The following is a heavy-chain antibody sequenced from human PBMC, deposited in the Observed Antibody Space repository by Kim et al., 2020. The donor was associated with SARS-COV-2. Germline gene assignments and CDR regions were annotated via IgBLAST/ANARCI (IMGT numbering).Heavy chain of an antibody. J-gene: IGHJ4*02. D-gene: IGHD2-15*01. CDR2: ST. V-gene: IGHV4-39*07. CDR3: ARESGGSCDY. Sequence: STYHSPSLKSRVTISVDPSKNQFSLKLSSVTAADTAVYYCARESGGSCDYWGQGTLVTVSS.